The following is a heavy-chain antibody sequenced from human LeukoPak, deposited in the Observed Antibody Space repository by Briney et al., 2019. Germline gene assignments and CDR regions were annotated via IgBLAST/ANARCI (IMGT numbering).Heavy chain of an antibody. CDR3: ARGGVGYCSSTSCPRWFDP. Sequence: ASVKVSCKASGGTFSGYAISWVRQAPGQGLEWMGGIIPIFGTANYAQKFQGRVTITADESTSTAYMELSSLRSEDTAVYYCARGGVGYCSSTSCPRWFDPWGQGTLVTVSS. D-gene: IGHD2-2*01. CDR1: GGTFSGYA. J-gene: IGHJ5*02. CDR2: IIPIFGTA. V-gene: IGHV1-69*13.